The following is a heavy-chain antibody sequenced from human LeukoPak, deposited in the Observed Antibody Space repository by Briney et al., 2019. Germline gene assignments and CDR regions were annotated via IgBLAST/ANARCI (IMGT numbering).Heavy chain of an antibody. CDR3: ARAVVGAAFDY. V-gene: IGHV3-23*01. CDR2: ISGSGGST. J-gene: IGHJ4*02. D-gene: IGHD1-26*01. CDR1: GFTFSSYA. Sequence: GGSLILSCAASGFTFSSYAMSWVRQAPGKGLEWVSAISGSGGSTYYADSVKGRFTTSRDNSKNTLYLQMNSLRAEDTAVYYCARAVVGAAFDYWGQGTLVTVSS.